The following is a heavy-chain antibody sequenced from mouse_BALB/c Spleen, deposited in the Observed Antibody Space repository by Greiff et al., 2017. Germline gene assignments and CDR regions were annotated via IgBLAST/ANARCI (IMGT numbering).Heavy chain of an antibody. CDR2: ISYSGST. D-gene: IGHD2-3*01. CDR3: ARSGYYMYFDV. J-gene: IGHJ1*01. V-gene: IGHV3-2*02. CDR1: GYSITSDYA. Sequence: EVMLVESGPGLVKPSQSLSLTCTVTGYSITSDYAWNWIRQFPGNKLEWMGYISYSGSTSYNPSLKSRISITRDTSKNQFFLQLNSVTTEDTATYYCARSGYYMYFDVWGAGTTVTVSS.